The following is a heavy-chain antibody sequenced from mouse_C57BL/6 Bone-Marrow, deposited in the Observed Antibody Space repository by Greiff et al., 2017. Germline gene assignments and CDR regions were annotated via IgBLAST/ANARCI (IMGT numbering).Heavy chain of an antibody. J-gene: IGHJ2*01. CDR2: IDPSDSET. CDR3: ATITTVVAVDY. D-gene: IGHD1-1*01. V-gene: IGHV1-52*01. CDR1: GYTFTSYW. Sequence: VQLQQPGAELVRPGSSVKLSCKASGYTFTSYWMHWVKQRPIQGLEWIGNIDPSDSETHYNQKFKDKATLTVDKSSSTAYKQLSSLTSEDSAVYYCATITTVVAVDYWGQGTTLTVSS.